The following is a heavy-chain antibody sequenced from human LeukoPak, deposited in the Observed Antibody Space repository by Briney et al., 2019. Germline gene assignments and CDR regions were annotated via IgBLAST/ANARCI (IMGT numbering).Heavy chain of an antibody. Sequence: AASVKVSCKASGYTFTSYAMNWVRQAPGQGLEWMGWINTNTGNPTYAQGFTGRFVFSLDTSVSTAYLQISSLKAEDTAVYYCASPGRYGDYAYYYMDVWGKGTTVTISS. CDR1: GYTFTSYA. CDR3: ASPGRYGDYAYYYMDV. D-gene: IGHD4-17*01. V-gene: IGHV7-4-1*02. J-gene: IGHJ6*03. CDR2: INTNTGNP.